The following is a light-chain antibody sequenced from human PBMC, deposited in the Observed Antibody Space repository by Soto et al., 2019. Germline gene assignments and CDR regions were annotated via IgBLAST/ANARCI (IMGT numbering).Light chain of an antibody. CDR1: QSISSW. V-gene: IGKV1-5*03. J-gene: IGKJ1*01. Sequence: IQMTQSPSTLSASVGDRVTITCRASQSISSWLAWYQQKPGKAPKLLIYKASSLESGVPSRFSGSGSGTEFTLTISSLQPDDFATYYCQQYNSSFGQGTKVEIK. CDR2: KAS. CDR3: QQYNSS.